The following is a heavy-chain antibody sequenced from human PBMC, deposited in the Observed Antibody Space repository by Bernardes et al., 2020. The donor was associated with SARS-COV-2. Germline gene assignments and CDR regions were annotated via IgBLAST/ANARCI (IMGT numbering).Heavy chain of an antibody. CDR3: ARDLGYCSSTSCDFDY. V-gene: IGHV3-33*08. J-gene: IGHJ4*02. Sequence: GGSLRLSRAASGFTFSSYGMHWVRQAPGKGLEWVAVIWYDGSNKYYADSVKGRFTISRDNSKNTLYLQMNSLRAEDTAVYYCARDLGYCSSTSCDFDYWGQGTLVTVSS. CDR1: GFTFSSYG. D-gene: IGHD2-2*01. CDR2: IWYDGSNK.